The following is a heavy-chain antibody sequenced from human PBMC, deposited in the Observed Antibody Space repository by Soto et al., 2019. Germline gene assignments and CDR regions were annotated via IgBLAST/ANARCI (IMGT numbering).Heavy chain of an antibody. V-gene: IGHV3-9*01. Sequence: EVQLVESGGGLVQPGRSLRLSCAASGFTFDDYAMHWVRQAPGKGLEWVSGISWNSGSIGYADSVKGRFTISRDNAKNSLYLQMNSLRAEDTALYYCAKDMGGVATIRYYFDYWGQGTLVTVSS. D-gene: IGHD5-12*01. CDR2: ISWNSGSI. J-gene: IGHJ4*02. CDR1: GFTFDDYA. CDR3: AKDMGGVATIRYYFDY.